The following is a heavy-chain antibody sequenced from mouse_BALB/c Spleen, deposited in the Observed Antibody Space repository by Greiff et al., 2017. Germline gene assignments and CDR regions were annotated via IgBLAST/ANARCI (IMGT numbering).Heavy chain of an antibody. J-gene: IGHJ2*01. CDR3: ARVYGNYFDY. V-gene: IGHV5-9-4*01. CDR2: ISSGGSYT. CDR1: GFTFSSYA. Sequence: EVKLVESGGGLVKPGGSLKLSCAASGFTFSSYAMPWVRQSPEKRLEWVAEISSGGSYTYYPDTVTGRFTISRDNATNTVYLEMSSLRSEDTAMYYCARVYGNYFDYWGQGTTLTVSS. D-gene: IGHD2-1*01.